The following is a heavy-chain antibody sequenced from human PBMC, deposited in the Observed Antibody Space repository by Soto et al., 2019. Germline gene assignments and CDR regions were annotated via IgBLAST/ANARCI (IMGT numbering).Heavy chain of an antibody. CDR1: GGTFSSYA. Sequence: QVQLVQSGAEVKKPGSSVKVSCKASGGTFSSYAISWVRQAPGQGLEWMGGIIPIFGTANYAQKFQGRVTITADKSTSTAYMELSSLRSEDTAVYYCASGHSSGWYLGGYSYYYGMDVWGQGTTVTVSS. CDR2: IIPIFGTA. D-gene: IGHD6-19*01. J-gene: IGHJ6*02. V-gene: IGHV1-69*06. CDR3: ASGHSSGWYLGGYSYYYGMDV.